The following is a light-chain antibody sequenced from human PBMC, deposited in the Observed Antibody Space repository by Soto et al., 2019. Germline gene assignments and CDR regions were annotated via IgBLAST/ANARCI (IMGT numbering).Light chain of an antibody. CDR3: QQLSNWPF. J-gene: IGKJ5*01. CDR2: DAS. V-gene: IGKV3-11*01. Sequence: EIVLTQSPATLSLSPGERATLSCRASQSVSSYLAWYQQKPGQAPRLLIYDASNRATGIPARFSGSGSGTDFTLTISSLEPEDFAVYYCQQLSNWPFFGQGTRLEIK. CDR1: QSVSSY.